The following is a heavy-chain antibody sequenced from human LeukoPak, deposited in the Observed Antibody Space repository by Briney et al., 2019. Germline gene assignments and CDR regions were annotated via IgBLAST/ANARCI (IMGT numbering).Heavy chain of an antibody. CDR1: GFTFSSYA. CDR2: ISGSGGST. J-gene: IGHJ4*02. V-gene: IGHV3-23*01. Sequence: GGSLRLSCAASGFTFSSYAMSWVRQAPGKGLEWVSAISGSGGSTYYADSVKGRFTISRDNSKNTLYLQMNSLRAEDTAVYYCAKFSQYYDSSGYLDYWGQGTLVTVSS. D-gene: IGHD3-22*01. CDR3: AKFSQYYDSSGYLDY.